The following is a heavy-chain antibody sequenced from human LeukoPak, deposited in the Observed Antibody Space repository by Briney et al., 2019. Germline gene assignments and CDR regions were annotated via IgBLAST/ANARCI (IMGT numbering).Heavy chain of an antibody. J-gene: IGHJ6*03. CDR2: IYYSGST. V-gene: IGHV4-39*07. CDR3: ARDQSGRGPFWSGLYYYYYYMDV. Sequence: SETLSLTCTVSGGSISSNSYYWAWIRQPPGKGLEWIGSIYYSGSTYYNPSLKSRVTISVDTSKNQFSLKLSSVTAADTAVYYCARDQSGRGPFWSGLYYYYYYMDVWGKGTTVTVSS. D-gene: IGHD3-3*01. CDR1: GGSISSNSYY.